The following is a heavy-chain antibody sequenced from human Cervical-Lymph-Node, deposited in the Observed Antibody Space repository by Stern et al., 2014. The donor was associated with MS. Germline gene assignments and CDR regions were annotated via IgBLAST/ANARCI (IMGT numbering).Heavy chain of an antibody. CDR3: ARPDCSGGRCFDY. Sequence: QVTLRESGPTLVKPTQTLTLTCTFSGFSLSTSGVHVGWIRPPPGKALEWLAVIYWDNDKRYNPSLNSRLTITKDSSKNQVVLTMTNMDPMDTATYYCARPDCSGGRCFDYWGQGTQVTVSS. J-gene: IGHJ4*02. CDR1: GFSLSTSGVH. CDR2: IYWDNDK. D-gene: IGHD2-15*01. V-gene: IGHV2-5*02.